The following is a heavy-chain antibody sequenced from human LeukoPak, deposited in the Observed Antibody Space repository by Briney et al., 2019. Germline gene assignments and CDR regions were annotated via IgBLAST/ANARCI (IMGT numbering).Heavy chain of an antibody. CDR1: GFTFSTYW. Sequence: GGSLRLSCAASGFTFSTYWMSWVRQAPGKGLEWVANIKKDGSEKYYMDSVKGRFTISRDNAENSLYLQMNSLRAEDTAVYYCARDRHLSGYYYDSSGSVFDYWGQGTLVTVSS. D-gene: IGHD3-22*01. J-gene: IGHJ4*02. CDR3: ARDRHLSGYYYDSSGSVFDY. CDR2: IKKDGSEK. V-gene: IGHV3-7*03.